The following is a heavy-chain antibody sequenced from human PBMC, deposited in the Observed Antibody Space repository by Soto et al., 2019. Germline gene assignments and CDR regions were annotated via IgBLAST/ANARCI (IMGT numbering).Heavy chain of an antibody. CDR3: ASDWVGELAY. CDR2: ISGYNGDT. CDR1: GYTFTSYG. J-gene: IGHJ4*02. Sequence: QVQLVQSGGEVKQPGASVKVSCKTSGYTFTSYGISWVRQAPGQGLEWMGWISGYNGDTKYVQKFQGRVTLTTDTTTNTAYMEVRSLRSEDTAVYYCASDWVGELAYWGQGTLVTVSS. D-gene: IGHD4-17*01. V-gene: IGHV1-18*01.